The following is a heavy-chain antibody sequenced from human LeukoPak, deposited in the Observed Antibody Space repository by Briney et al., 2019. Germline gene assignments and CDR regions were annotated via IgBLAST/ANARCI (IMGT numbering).Heavy chain of an antibody. CDR2: IYYSGST. J-gene: IGHJ4*02. D-gene: IGHD4-23*01. CDR3: ARDLLNEGNHLDY. CDR1: GGSISSGDYY. Sequence: TSRTLSLTCTVSGGSISSGDYYWSWIRQPPGKGLEWIGYIYYSGSTYYNPSLKSRVTISVDTSKNQFSLKLSSVTAADTAVYYCARDLLNEGNHLDYWGQGTLVTVSS. V-gene: IGHV4-30-4*01.